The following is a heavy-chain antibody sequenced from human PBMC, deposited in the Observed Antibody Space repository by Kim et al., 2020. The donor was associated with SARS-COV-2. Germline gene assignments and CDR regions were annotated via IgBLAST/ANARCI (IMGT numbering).Heavy chain of an antibody. CDR3: SGGGGWGEDSCYYYGMDV. J-gene: IGHJ6*01. CDR1: GGSFSGYY. CDR2: INHSGST. V-gene: IGHV4-34*01. D-gene: IGHD3-10*01. Sequence: SETLSLTCAVYGGSFSGYYWSWIRQPPGKGLEWIGGINHSGSTTYNNSLLSRRAITLDASTNKYSLKLITFAAAAAAVAYYSGGGGWGEDSCYYYGMDV.